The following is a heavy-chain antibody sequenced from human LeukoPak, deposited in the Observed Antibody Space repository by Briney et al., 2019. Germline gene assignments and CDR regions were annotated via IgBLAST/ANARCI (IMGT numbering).Heavy chain of an antibody. D-gene: IGHD3-22*01. J-gene: IGHJ4*02. Sequence: GGSLILSCTASGLICNNYGLMGGRQAAGEGLGWVSAISNDGGGKSYPDFVDGRSTNSTANSKNTLYLHMNSLRAEDTAVYFCATRGVVIRVILVGSHKEAYYFDSWGQGALVTVSS. V-gene: IGHV3-23*01. CDR1: GLICNNYG. CDR3: ATRGVVIRVILVGSHKEAYYFDS. CDR2: ISNDGGGK.